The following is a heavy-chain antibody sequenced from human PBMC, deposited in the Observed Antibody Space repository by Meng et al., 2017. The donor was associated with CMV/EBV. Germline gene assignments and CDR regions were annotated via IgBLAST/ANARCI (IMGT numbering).Heavy chain of an antibody. CDR2: IIPIFGTA. J-gene: IGHJ6*02. Sequence: SVKVSCKASGGTFSSYAISWVRQAPGQGLEWMGGIIPIFGTANYAQKFQGRVTITTDESTSTAYMELSSLRSEDTAVYYCAIVARTLFDYYYGMDVWGQGTTVTVSS. D-gene: IGHD3-16*01. V-gene: IGHV1-69*05. CDR3: AIVARTLFDYYYGMDV. CDR1: GGTFSSYA.